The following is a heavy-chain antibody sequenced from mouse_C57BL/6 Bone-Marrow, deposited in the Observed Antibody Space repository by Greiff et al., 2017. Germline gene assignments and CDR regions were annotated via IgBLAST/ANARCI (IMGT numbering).Heavy chain of an antibody. CDR1: GYTFTSYW. CDR2: INPSDSYT. Sequence: QVQLQQPGAELVMPGASVKLSCKASGYTFTSYWMHWVKQRPGQGLEWIGEINPSDSYTNYNQKFKGKSTLTVDKSSSTAYMQLSSLTSEDSAVYDCALGYGLFDYWGQGTTLTVSS. CDR3: ALGYGLFDY. V-gene: IGHV1-69*01. J-gene: IGHJ2*01. D-gene: IGHD2-2*01.